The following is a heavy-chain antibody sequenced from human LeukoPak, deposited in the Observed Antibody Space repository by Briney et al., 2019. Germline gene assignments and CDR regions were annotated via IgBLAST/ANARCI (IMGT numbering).Heavy chain of an antibody. V-gene: IGHV3-21*01. J-gene: IGHJ4*02. CDR2: ISSSSSYI. D-gene: IGHD3-16*01. Sequence: GGSLRLSCAASGFTFSTYSMNWVRQAPGKGLEWVSSISSSSSYIYYADSVKGRFTISRDNAKNSLYLQMNSLRAEDMAMYYCAREWGSGIDSWGQGTLVTVSS. CDR1: GFTFSTYS. CDR3: AREWGSGIDS.